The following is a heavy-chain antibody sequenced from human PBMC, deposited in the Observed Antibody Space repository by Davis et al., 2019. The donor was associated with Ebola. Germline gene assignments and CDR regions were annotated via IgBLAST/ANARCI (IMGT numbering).Heavy chain of an antibody. V-gene: IGHV3-74*01. J-gene: IGHJ4*02. D-gene: IGHD6-19*01. CDR3: ADSWLPTGH. Sequence: GESLKISCAVSGLTFSSYWMHWVRQAPGKGLVWVSRISNDGSSTYYADSVKGRFTISRDNAKNTLYLQMNSLRAEDTAVYYCADSWLPTGHWGQGTLVTVSS. CDR1: GLTFSSYW. CDR2: ISNDGSST.